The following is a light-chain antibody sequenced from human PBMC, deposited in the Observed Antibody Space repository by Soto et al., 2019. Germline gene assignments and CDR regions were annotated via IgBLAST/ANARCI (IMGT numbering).Light chain of an antibody. J-gene: IGKJ1*01. CDR1: QNVGSNS. V-gene: IGKV3-20*01. Sequence: ETVLTQSPGTLSLSPGERATLSCRASQNVGSNSLAWFQQKPGQPPRLLIYGASSRATDIPDRFSGSGSGTDFTLTISRLEPEDSAVYYCQQYSRSSWTFGQGTKVEI. CDR3: QQYSRSSWT. CDR2: GAS.